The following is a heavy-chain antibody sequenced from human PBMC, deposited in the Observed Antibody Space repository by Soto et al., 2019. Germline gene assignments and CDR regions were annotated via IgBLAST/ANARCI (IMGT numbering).Heavy chain of an antibody. J-gene: IGHJ4*02. Sequence: EVRLVESGGGLVQPGGSQRRSCAASGFTFSAYWMSWVRQATGKGLEWVANKKEDGSEKYYVDPVKGRFTISRDNAKKSLELHMNSLRTEDTAVYYCARYRLKYLVYSGYDWPLEDWGQGTLVTVSS. D-gene: IGHD5-12*01. V-gene: IGHV3-7*03. CDR1: GFTFSAYW. CDR2: KKEDGSEK. CDR3: ARYRLKYLVYSGYDWPLED.